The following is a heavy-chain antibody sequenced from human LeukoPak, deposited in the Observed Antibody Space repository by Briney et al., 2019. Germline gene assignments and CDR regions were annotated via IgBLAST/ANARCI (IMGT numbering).Heavy chain of an antibody. CDR2: TYYNGST. CDR1: GGSISSYY. D-gene: IGHD3-16*02. J-gene: IGHJ4*02. Sequence: SETLSLTCTVSGGSISSYYWSWIRQPPGKGLEWIGYTYYNGSTNYNPSLKSRVTISVDTSENQFSLKLSSVTAADTAVYYCARENDYVWGSYRRYFDYWGQGSLVTVSS. V-gene: IGHV4-59*01. CDR3: ARENDYVWGSYRRYFDY.